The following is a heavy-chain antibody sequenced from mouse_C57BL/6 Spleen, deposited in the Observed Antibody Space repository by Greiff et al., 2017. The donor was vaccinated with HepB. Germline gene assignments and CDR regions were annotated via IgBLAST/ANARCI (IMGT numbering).Heavy chain of an antibody. CDR3: ARDGNASWFAC. Sequence: VQLQQSGPELVKPGASVKISCKASGYAFSSSWMNWVKQRPGKGLEWIGRIYPGDGDTNYNGKFKGKATLTADKSSSTAYMQLSSLTSEDSAVYFCARDGNASWFACWGHGTLVTVSA. CDR2: IYPGDGDT. CDR1: GYAFSSSW. D-gene: IGHD2-1*01. V-gene: IGHV1-82*01. J-gene: IGHJ3*01.